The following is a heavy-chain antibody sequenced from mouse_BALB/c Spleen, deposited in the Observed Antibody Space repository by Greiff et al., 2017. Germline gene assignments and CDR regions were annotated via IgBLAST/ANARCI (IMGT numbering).Heavy chain of an antibody. D-gene: IGHD6-5*01. CDR3: ARWAYERYYAMDY. J-gene: IGHJ4*01. CDR1: GYSITSGYY. Sequence: EVQLVESGPGLVKPSQSLSLTCSVTGYSITSGYYWNWIRQFPGNKLEWMGYISYDGSNNYNPSLKNRISITRDTSKNQFFLKLNSVTTEDTATYYCARWAYERYYAMDYWGQGTSVTVSS. CDR2: ISYDGSN. V-gene: IGHV3-6*02.